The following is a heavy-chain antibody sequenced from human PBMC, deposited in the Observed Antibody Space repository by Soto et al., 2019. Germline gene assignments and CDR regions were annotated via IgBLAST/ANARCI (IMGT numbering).Heavy chain of an antibody. V-gene: IGHV3-48*02. CDR3: ARDIYYEGVHPLIDY. D-gene: IGHD3-22*01. Sequence: EVQLVESGGGLVQPGGSLRLSCAASGFTFSSYSMNWVRQAPGKGLEWVSYISSSSSTIYYADSVKGRFTISRDNAKNSLYLQMNSLRDEDTAVYYCARDIYYEGVHPLIDYWGQGTLVTVSS. CDR2: ISSSSSTI. CDR1: GFTFSSYS. J-gene: IGHJ4*02.